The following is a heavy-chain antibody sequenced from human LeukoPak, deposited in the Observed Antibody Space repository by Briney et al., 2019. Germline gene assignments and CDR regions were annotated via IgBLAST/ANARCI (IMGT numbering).Heavy chain of an antibody. V-gene: IGHV1-69*05. D-gene: IGHD4-11*01. Sequence: ASVKVSCKASGGTFSSYAISWVRHAPGQGLEWMGGVIPIFGTANYAQKFQGRLTITTDESTSTDYMELSSLTSEDTAVYYCARDPYSNYAYFDYWGQGTLVTVSS. CDR3: ARDPYSNYAYFDY. CDR2: VIPIFGTA. J-gene: IGHJ4*02. CDR1: GGTFSSYA.